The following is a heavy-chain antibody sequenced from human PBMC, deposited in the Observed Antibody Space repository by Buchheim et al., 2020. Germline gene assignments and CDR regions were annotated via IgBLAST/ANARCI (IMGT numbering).Heavy chain of an antibody. CDR3: AKDMDRGIAAPLDY. CDR1: GFTFSSYG. CDR2: ISYDGSNK. D-gene: IGHD6-6*01. J-gene: IGHJ4*02. V-gene: IGHV3-30*18. Sequence: QVQLVESGGGVVQPGRSLRLSCAASGFTFSSYGMHWVRQAPGKGLEWVAVISYDGSNKYYGDSVKGRFTISSDNSNITPSLQMNSLRGEDTAVYFCAKDMDRGIAAPLDYWGQGTL.